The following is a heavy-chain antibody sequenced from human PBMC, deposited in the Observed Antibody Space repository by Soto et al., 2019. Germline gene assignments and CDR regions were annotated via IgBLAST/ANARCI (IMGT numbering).Heavy chain of an antibody. CDR3: SRWNGEFDP. V-gene: IGHV3-7*05. Sequence: EEQLVESGGGLVQPGGSLRLSCAASGFTFSDYYMSWVRQAPGKGLEWVANINQDGSAKSYVDSVRGRFTISRDNGKHSLSLPMYSLRADDTAVYYCSRWNGEFDPWGQGTLVTVSS. CDR1: GFTFSDYY. D-gene: IGHD1-1*01. J-gene: IGHJ5*02. CDR2: INQDGSAK.